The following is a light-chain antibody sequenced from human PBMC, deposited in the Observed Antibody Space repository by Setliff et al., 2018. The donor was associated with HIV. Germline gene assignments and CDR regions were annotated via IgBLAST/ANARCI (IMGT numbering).Light chain of an antibody. V-gene: IGLV2-23*02. Sequence: QSVLTQPASVSGSPGQSITLSCTGTSSDVGSYNLVSWLQQHPGKAPKLIIYEVSKRPSGVSSRFSGSKSGNTASLTISGLQAEDEADYYCCSYAGRYTPYVFGTGTKVTVL. CDR3: CSYAGRYTPYV. CDR2: EVS. CDR1: SSDVGSYNL. J-gene: IGLJ1*01.